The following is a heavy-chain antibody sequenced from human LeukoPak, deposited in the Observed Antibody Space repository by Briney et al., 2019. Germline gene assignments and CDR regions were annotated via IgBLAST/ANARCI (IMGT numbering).Heavy chain of an antibody. CDR1: GFTFSSYA. CDR2: ISYDGSNK. J-gene: IGHJ4*02. CDR3: ARGRPSSEGYFDY. V-gene: IGHV3-30*04. Sequence: PGRCLRLSCAASGFTFSSYAMHWVRQAPGKGLEWVAVISYDGSNKYYADSVKGRFTISRDNSKNTLYLQMNSLRAEDTAVYYCARGRPSSEGYFDYWGQGTLVTVSS. D-gene: IGHD2-15*01.